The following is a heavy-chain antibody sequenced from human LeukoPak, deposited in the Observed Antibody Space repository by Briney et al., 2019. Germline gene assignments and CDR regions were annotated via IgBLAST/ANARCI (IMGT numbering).Heavy chain of an antibody. D-gene: IGHD5-18*01. CDR2: ISSNGGST. Sequence: GGSLRLSGSASGFTFSSYAMHWVRQAPGKGLEYVSAISSNGGSTYYADSVKGRFTISRDNSKNTLYLQMSSLRAEDTAVYYCVKPGYSYGYYFDYWGQGTLVTVSS. J-gene: IGHJ4*02. CDR1: GFTFSSYA. CDR3: VKPGYSYGYYFDY. V-gene: IGHV3-64D*06.